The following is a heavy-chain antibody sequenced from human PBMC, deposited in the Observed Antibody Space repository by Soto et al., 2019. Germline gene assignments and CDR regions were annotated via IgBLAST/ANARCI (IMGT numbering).Heavy chain of an antibody. CDR1: GGSISSSNW. Sequence: QVQLQESGPGLVKPSGTLSLTCAVSGGSISSSNWWSWVRQPPGKGREWIGEIYHSGRTNYNPSLHSPVTISVDKSKNQFSLKLSSVTAADTAVYYCSRIAAAVTNFYSWGQGTLVTVSS. V-gene: IGHV4-4*02. J-gene: IGHJ4*02. CDR2: IYHSGRT. D-gene: IGHD6-13*01. CDR3: SRIAAAVTNFYS.